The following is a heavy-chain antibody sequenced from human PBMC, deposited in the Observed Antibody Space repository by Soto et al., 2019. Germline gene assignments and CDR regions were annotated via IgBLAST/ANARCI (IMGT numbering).Heavy chain of an antibody. Sequence: QVQLVESGGGVVKPAGSLRLSCAASGFIFSDYFMSWIRQAPGKGLEWVSFISGSGGSTYYADSVKGRFTISRDNSKNTLYLQMNSLRAEDTAVYYCAKAAYCGGDCYSGAEYFQHWGQGTLVTVSS. D-gene: IGHD2-21*02. V-gene: IGHV3-11*01. CDR2: ISGSGGST. J-gene: IGHJ1*01. CDR1: GFIFSDYF. CDR3: AKAAYCGGDCYSGAEYFQH.